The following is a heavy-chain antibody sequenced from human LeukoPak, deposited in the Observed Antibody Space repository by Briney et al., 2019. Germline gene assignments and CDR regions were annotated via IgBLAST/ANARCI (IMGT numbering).Heavy chain of an antibody. J-gene: IGHJ3*02. V-gene: IGHV3-13*01. D-gene: IGHD3-22*01. CDR2: IGTAGDT. Sequence: GGSLRLSCAASGFTFSSYDMHRVRQATGKGLEWVSAIGTAGDTYYPGSVKGRFTISRENAKNSLYLQMNSLRAGDTAVYYCARETNYYDSSGYSDAFDIWGQGTMVTVSS. CDR1: GFTFSSYD. CDR3: ARETNYYDSSGYSDAFDI.